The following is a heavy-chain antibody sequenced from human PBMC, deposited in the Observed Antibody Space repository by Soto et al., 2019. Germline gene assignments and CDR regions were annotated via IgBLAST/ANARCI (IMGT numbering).Heavy chain of an antibody. J-gene: IGHJ4*02. V-gene: IGHV4-59*01. CDR3: ARVRDSGYDYDY. Sequence: SETLSLTCTVSGGSISSYYWSWIRQPPGKGLEWIGYIYYSGSTNYNPSLKSRVTISVDTSKNQFSLKLSSVTAADTAVYYCARVRDSGYDYDYWGQGTLVTVS. CDR1: GGSISSYY. D-gene: IGHD5-12*01. CDR2: IYYSGST.